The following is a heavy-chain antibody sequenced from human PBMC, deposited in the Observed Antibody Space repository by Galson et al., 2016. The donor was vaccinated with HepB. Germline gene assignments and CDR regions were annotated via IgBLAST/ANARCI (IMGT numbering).Heavy chain of an antibody. V-gene: IGHV1-8*01. J-gene: IGHJ6*02. CDR1: GYPFTSFD. Sequence: SVKVSCKASGYPFTSFDVYWVRQASGQGLGWMGWMNPNSANTGYAQRFQGRVTMTRNNSISTAYMELRSLRSDDTAIYYCARGSYDVLTGYHYALEVWGQGTTVIVSS. CDR2: MNPNSANT. CDR3: ARGSYDVLTGYHYALEV. D-gene: IGHD3-9*01.